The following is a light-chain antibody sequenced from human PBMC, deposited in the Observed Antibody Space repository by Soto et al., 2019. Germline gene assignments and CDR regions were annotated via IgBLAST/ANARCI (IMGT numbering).Light chain of an antibody. Sequence: DIQMTQSPSSLSASVGDRVTITCRASQSISSYLNWYQQKPGKAPKLLIYAASSLQSGVPSRFSGSGSGTDLTLTISSLQPEDFATYYCQQSRTFGQGTKGDNK. CDR1: QSISSY. J-gene: IGKJ1*01. V-gene: IGKV1-39*01. CDR2: AAS. CDR3: QQSRT.